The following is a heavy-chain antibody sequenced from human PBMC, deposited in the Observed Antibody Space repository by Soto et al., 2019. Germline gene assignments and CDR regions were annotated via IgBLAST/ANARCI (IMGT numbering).Heavy chain of an antibody. CDR1: GGTFSSYA. Sequence: ASVKVSCKASGGTFSSYAISWVRQAPGQGLEWMGGIIPIFGTANYAQKFQGRVTITADESTSTAYMELSSLRSEDTAVYYCAADIVVVVAANAGYYYYGMHVWGQGTTVTVSS. V-gene: IGHV1-69*13. CDR3: AADIVVVVAANAGYYYYGMHV. CDR2: IIPIFGTA. D-gene: IGHD2-15*01. J-gene: IGHJ6*02.